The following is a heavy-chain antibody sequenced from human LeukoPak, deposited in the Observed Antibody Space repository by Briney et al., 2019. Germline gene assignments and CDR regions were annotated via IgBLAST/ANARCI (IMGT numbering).Heavy chain of an antibody. J-gene: IGHJ3*02. CDR1: GGSITSSSSY. V-gene: IGHV4-39*07. CDR2: VYYSGST. CDR3: VGWFGSREGGAFDI. Sequence: SETLSLTCTVSGGSITSSSSYWGWIRQPPGKGLEWIGSVYYSGSTYYNPSLESRVTISVDTSKNQFSLKLSSVTAADTAVYYCVGWFGSREGGAFDIWGQGTMVTVSS. D-gene: IGHD2-2*01.